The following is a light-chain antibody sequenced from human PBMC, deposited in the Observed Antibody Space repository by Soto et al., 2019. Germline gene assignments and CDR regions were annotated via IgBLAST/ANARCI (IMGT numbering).Light chain of an antibody. V-gene: IGKV1-39*01. J-gene: IGKJ1*01. CDR3: QQTYSIPLT. CDR2: SAS. Sequence: DLQMTQSPSSLSASVGDTVTITCRASQSIGSYLIWYLQKPGKAPKLLMYSASNLQSGVPSRFSGTGSGTAFTLTISSLQREDFATYYCQQTYSIPLTFGQGTKVEIK. CDR1: QSIGSY.